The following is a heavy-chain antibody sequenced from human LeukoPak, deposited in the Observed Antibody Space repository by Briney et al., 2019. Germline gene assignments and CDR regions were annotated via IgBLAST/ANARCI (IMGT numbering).Heavy chain of an antibody. D-gene: IGHD2-2*01. J-gene: IGHJ5*02. Sequence: SETLSLTCAVYGGSFSGYYWSWIRQPPGKGLEWIGEINHSGSTNYNPSLKSRVTISVDTSKNQFSLKLSSVTAADTAVYYCARDLPWYCSSTSCRWGANWFDPWGQGTLVTVSS. CDR1: GGSFSGYY. CDR2: INHSGST. V-gene: IGHV4-34*01. CDR3: ARDLPWYCSSTSCRWGANWFDP.